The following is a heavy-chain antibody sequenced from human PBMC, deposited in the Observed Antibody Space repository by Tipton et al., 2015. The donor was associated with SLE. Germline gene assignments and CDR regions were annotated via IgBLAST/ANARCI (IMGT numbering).Heavy chain of an antibody. CDR1: GFFFSEHF. D-gene: IGHD3-10*01. CDR2: SRIKTYGYTT. V-gene: IGHV3-72*01. CDR3: ATVGGDY. Sequence: GSLRLSCAASGFFFSEHFIDWVRLAPGKGPEWVGHSRIKTYGYTTEIAASVRGRFTISRDDSQSSVYLQMNALKTEDTAVYYCATVGGDYWGQGHLVTVSS. J-gene: IGHJ4*02.